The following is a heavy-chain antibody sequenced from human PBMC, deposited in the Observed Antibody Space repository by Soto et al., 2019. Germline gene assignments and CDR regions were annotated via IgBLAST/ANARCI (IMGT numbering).Heavy chain of an antibody. CDR2: IIPIFGTA. D-gene: IGHD1-1*01. Sequence: VQLVQSGAEVKKPGSSVKLSCKASGGTFNRYTISWVRQAPGQGLEWMGGIIPIFGTANYAQKFQGRIAIIADESTSADCMELRSLRSEDTAVYYCALWGFRDGNNSKYNYSGMDVWGQGTTVTVSS. CDR3: ALWGFRDGNNSKYNYSGMDV. CDR1: GGTFNRYT. V-gene: IGHV1-69*01. J-gene: IGHJ6*02.